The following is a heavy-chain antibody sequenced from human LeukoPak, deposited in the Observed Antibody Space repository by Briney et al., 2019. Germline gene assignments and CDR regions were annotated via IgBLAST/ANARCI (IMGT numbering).Heavy chain of an antibody. J-gene: IGHJ5*02. V-gene: IGHV4-39*07. CDR1: GGYIITSGHY. Sequence: SETLSLTCTVSGGYIITSGHYWGWIRQPPGKGLEWLGSVYYTGVTSTNPFFRSRMSISVNTSKNQFSLNLTSVTAADAAVYYCARERSSSGCHNWFDPWGQGTLVTVSS. CDR3: ARERSSSGCHNWFDP. D-gene: IGHD4-17*01. CDR2: VYYTGVT.